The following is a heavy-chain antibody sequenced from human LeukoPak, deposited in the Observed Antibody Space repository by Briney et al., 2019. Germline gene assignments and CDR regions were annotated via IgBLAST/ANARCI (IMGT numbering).Heavy chain of an antibody. J-gene: IGHJ6*03. CDR1: GFTFSSYS. D-gene: IGHD3-10*01. CDR3: ARDQGGGVTMVRGVIRSAYYYIDV. CDR2: ISSSSSYI. Sequence: GGSLRLSCAASGFTFSSYSMNWVRQAPGKGLEWVSSISSSSSYIYYADSVKGRFTISRDNAKNSLYLQMNSLRAEDTAVYYCARDQGGGVTMVRGVIRSAYYYIDVWGKGTTVTVSS. V-gene: IGHV3-21*01.